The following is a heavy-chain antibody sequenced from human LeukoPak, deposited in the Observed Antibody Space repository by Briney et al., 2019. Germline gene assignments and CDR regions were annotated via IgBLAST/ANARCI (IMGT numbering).Heavy chain of an antibody. V-gene: IGHV1-2*02. CDR1: GYTFNGYY. Sequence: ASVKVSCKASGYTFNGYYMHWVRQAPGQGLEWMGWINPNSGGTNYAQKFQGRVTMTRDTSISTAYMELSRLRSDDTAVYYCARVGGDYGGLRYGELDYWGQGTLVTVSS. J-gene: IGHJ4*02. D-gene: IGHD4-23*01. CDR3: ARVGGDYGGLRYGELDY. CDR2: INPNSGGT.